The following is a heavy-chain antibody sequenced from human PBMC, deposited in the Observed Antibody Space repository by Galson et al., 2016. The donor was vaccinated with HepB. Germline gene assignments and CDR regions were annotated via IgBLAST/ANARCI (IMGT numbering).Heavy chain of an antibody. CDR1: GFTFSGYW. CDR2: IKDDGSKK. D-gene: IGHD1-1*01. J-gene: IGHJ3*02. Sequence: SLRLSCAASGFTFSGYWMNWVRQAPGKGLEWVANIKDDGSKKFYVDSVKGRFTISRDNAKNSLYLQMNSLRAEDTAVYYCAPLNWNQSPFDMWGQGTMVTVSS. CDR3: APLNWNQSPFDM. V-gene: IGHV3-7*03.